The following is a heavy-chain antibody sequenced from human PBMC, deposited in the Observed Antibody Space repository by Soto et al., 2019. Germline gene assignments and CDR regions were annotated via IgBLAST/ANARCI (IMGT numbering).Heavy chain of an antibody. Sequence: SQTLSLTCAISGDSVSSNSAAWNWIRQSPSRGLEWLGRTYYRSKWYNDYSVSVKSRITINPDTSKNQFSLQLNSVTPEDTAVYYCAREAHSQLYSYGYYFDYWGQGTLVTVSS. V-gene: IGHV6-1*01. CDR2: TYYRSKWYN. CDR1: GDSVSSNSAA. CDR3: AREAHSQLYSYGYYFDY. J-gene: IGHJ4*02. D-gene: IGHD5-18*01.